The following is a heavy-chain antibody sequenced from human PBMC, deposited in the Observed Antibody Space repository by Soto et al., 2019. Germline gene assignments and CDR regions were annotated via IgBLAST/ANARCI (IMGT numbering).Heavy chain of an antibody. Sequence: SGPTLVNPTQTLTLTCTFSGFSLNTNGVAVGWIRQPPGKALEWLALISWDDDQRYSPSLKSRLTISKDTSKNQVVLTMTNIDPVDTATYYCAHSQQLIPYNWFDPWGQGTLVTAPQ. V-gene: IGHV2-5*02. CDR2: ISWDDDQ. CDR1: GFSLNTNGVA. D-gene: IGHD6-13*01. J-gene: IGHJ5*02. CDR3: AHSQQLIPYNWFDP.